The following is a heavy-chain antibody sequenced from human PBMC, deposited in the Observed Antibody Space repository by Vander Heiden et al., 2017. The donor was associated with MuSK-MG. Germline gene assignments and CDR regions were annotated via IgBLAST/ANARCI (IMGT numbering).Heavy chain of an antibody. J-gene: IGHJ3*02. CDR2: ISYDGSNK. CDR3: ARDSSPMTTVTPGAFDI. V-gene: IGHV3-30*04. Sequence: QVQLVESGGGVVQPGRSLSLSWAASGFTSSSYAMHWVRQAPGKGLEWVAVISYDGSNKYYADSVKGRFTISRDNSKNTLYLQMNSLRAEDTAVYYCARDSSPMTTVTPGAFDIWGQGTMVTVSS. CDR1: GFTSSSYA. D-gene: IGHD4-17*01.